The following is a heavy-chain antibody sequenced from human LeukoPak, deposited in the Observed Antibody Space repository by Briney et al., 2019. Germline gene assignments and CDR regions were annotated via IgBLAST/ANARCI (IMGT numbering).Heavy chain of an antibody. CDR3: AKDLDGWFGVVIAVDY. V-gene: IGHV3-23*01. D-gene: IGHD3-3*01. CDR1: GFTFSSYA. CDR2: ISGSGGST. Sequence: GGSLRLSCAASGFTFSSYAMSWVRQASGKGLEWVSAISGSGGSTYYADSVKGRFTISRDNSKNTLYLQMNSLRAEDTAVYYCAKDLDGWFGVVIAVDYWGQGTLVTVSS. J-gene: IGHJ4*02.